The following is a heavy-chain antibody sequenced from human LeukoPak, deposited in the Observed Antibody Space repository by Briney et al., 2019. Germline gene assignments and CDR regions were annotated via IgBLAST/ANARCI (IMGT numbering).Heavy chain of an antibody. J-gene: IGHJ4*02. CDR2: IIPIFGTV. CDR1: GGTFASYA. V-gene: IGHV1-69*05. Sequence: SVKVSCKASGGTFASYAISWVRQAPGQGLEWMGRIIPIFGTVNYAQKFEGRVTMTTDESTSTAYMELSSLRSEDTAVYYCARVSTEVDTAMAVFDYWGQGTLVTVSS. CDR3: ARVSTEVDTAMAVFDY. D-gene: IGHD5-18*01.